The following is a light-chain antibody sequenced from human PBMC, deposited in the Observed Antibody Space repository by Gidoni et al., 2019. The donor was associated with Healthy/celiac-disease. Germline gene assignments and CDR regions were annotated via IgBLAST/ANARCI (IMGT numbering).Light chain of an antibody. CDR2: SNN. CDR1: TSNVGSYT. Sequence: QSVLTQPPSASGTPGQRVTISCSGSTSNVGSYTVNWYHQLPGTAPKLLIYSNNQRPSGVPDRFSGSKSGTSASLAISGLQSEDEADYYCASWDDSLNGPVFGTGTKVTVL. CDR3: ASWDDSLNGPV. J-gene: IGLJ1*01. V-gene: IGLV1-44*01.